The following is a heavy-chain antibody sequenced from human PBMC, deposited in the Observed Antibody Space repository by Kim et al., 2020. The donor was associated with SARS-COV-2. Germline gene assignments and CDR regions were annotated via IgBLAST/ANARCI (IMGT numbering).Heavy chain of an antibody. CDR2: ISAYNGDT. J-gene: IGHJ4*02. D-gene: IGHD2-8*01. CDR1: GYPFRSYG. CDR3: SRGGQRFQQWRADY. V-gene: IGHV1-18*01. Sequence: ASVKVSCKASGYPFRSYGINWVRQAPGQGLEWMGWISAYNGDTSYAQNLQDRVTMTTDTSTTTAYLELRNLRSDDTAVYFCSRGGQRFQQWRADYWGQGTLVTVSA.